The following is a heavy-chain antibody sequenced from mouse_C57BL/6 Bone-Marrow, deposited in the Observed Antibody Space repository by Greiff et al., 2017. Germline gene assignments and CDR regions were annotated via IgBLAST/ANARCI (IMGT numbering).Heavy chain of an antibody. Sequence: QVQLQQPGAELVMPGASVKLSCKASGYTFTSYWMHWVKQRPGQGLEWIGEIDPSDSYTNYNQKFKGKSTLTVDKSSSTAYMQLSSLTSEDSAVYYCARIRRGVDYWGQGTSVTVSS. CDR2: IDPSDSYT. CDR3: ARIRRGVDY. J-gene: IGHJ4*01. CDR1: GYTFTSYW. V-gene: IGHV1-69*01.